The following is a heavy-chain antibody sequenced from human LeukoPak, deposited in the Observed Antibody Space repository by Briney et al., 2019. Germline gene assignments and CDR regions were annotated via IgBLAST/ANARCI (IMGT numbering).Heavy chain of an antibody. J-gene: IGHJ6*03. CDR1: GYSFTSYW. V-gene: IGHV5-51*01. CDR2: IYPGDSDT. Sequence: GESLKISCKGSGYSFTSYWIGWVRQMPGKGLEWMGIIYPGDSDTRYSPSFQGQVTISADKSISTAYLQWSSLKASDTAMYYCARHGGTTVVTPRGPHYYYYMDVWGKGTTVTVSS. D-gene: IGHD4-23*01. CDR3: ARHGGTTVVTPRGPHYYYYMDV.